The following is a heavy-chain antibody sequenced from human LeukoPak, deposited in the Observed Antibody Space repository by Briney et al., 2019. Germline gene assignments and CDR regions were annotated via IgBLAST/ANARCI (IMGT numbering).Heavy chain of an antibody. V-gene: IGHV3-30-3*01. J-gene: IGHJ4*02. CDR2: ISYDGTNT. CDR1: GFIFSSYA. CDR3: ARCRDYDFWSGSAVDY. D-gene: IGHD3-3*01. Sequence: GGSLRLSCAASGFIFSSYAMHWVRQAPVKGLEWVAVISYDGTNTDYADSVKGRFTISRDNSKNALYLQMNSLRAEDTAVYYCARCRDYDFWSGSAVDYWGQGTLVTVSS.